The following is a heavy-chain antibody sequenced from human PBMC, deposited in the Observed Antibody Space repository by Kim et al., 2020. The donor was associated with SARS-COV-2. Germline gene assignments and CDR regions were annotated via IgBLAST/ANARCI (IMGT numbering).Heavy chain of an antibody. CDR3: ASTGIAAAGWFDP. Sequence: AQKVQGRVNMTRDTSTRTVYMELSSLGSEDTAVYYCASTGIAAAGWFDPWGQGTLVTVSS. V-gene: IGHV1-46*01. J-gene: IGHJ5*02. D-gene: IGHD6-13*01.